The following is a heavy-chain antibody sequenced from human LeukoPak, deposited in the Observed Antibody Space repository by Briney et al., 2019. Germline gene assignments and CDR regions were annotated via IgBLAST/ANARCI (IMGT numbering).Heavy chain of an antibody. Sequence: ASVTVSCKASGYSFTSYGVSWVRQTPGQGLEWMGWISTYNGNTNYAQKLQGRVTMTTDTSTSTAYMELRSLRSDDTAVYYCARSRVGSSWYNWFDPWGQGTLVTVSS. J-gene: IGHJ5*02. CDR3: ARSRVGSSWYNWFDP. CDR1: GYSFTSYG. D-gene: IGHD6-13*01. V-gene: IGHV1-18*01. CDR2: ISTYNGNT.